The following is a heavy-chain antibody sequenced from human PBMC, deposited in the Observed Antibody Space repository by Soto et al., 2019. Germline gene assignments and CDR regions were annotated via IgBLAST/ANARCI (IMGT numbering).Heavy chain of an antibody. D-gene: IGHD2-21*01. CDR1: GGSISTYY. V-gene: IGHV4-59*08. Sequence: XXTLSLPCTVSGGSISTYYWRWIPQPPGKGLDWIGYIYYSGSTKYNPSLKSRVTISIDTSKNQFSLKLTYVTAADTAVYYCARHGPGLPFDPWGQGTLVTVSS. CDR2: IYYSGST. CDR3: ARHGPGLPFDP. J-gene: IGHJ5*02.